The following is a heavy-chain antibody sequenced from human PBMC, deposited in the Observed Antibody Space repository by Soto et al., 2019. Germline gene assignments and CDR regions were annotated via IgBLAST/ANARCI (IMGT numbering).Heavy chain of an antibody. J-gene: IGHJ4*02. CDR1: GGSISSSNW. V-gene: IGHV4-4*02. CDR3: ARGHVLLWFGETYYFDY. D-gene: IGHD3-10*01. Sequence: QVQLQESGPGLVKPSGTLSLTCAVSGGSISSSNWWSWVRQPPGKGLEWIGEIYHSGSTNYNPSLKSRVTISVDXSXTXXSLKLSSVTAADTAVYYCARGHVLLWFGETYYFDYWGQGTLVTVSS. CDR2: IYHSGST.